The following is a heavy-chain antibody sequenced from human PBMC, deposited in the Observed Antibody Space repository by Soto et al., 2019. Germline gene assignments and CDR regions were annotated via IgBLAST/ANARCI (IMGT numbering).Heavy chain of an antibody. CDR1: GASMNSYH. V-gene: IGHV4-4*07. J-gene: IGHJ5*02. CDR3: ARDQGVAAAGITWFDP. Sequence: SETLSLTCTVSGASMNSYHWSWIRQPAGKGLEWIGHIHSSGSTNYNPSLKSRVTMSVDTSKNQSSLRLMSLTAADTAVYYCARDQGVAAAGITWFDPWGQGSLVTVSS. D-gene: IGHD6-13*01. CDR2: IHSSGST.